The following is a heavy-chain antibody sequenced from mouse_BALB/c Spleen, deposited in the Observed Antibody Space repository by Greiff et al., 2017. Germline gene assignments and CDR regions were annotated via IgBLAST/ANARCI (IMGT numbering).Heavy chain of an antibody. J-gene: IGHJ2*01. CDR1: GYAFSSYW. CDR3: AVLYYGFFDY. CDR2: IYPGDGDT. D-gene: IGHD1-2*01. Sequence: QVQLQQSGAELVRPGSSVKISCTASGYAFSSYWMNWVKQRPGQGLEWIGQIYPGDGDTNYNGKFKGKATLTADKSSSTAYMQLSSLTSEDSAVYFCAVLYYGFFDYWGQGTTLTVSS. V-gene: IGHV1-80*01.